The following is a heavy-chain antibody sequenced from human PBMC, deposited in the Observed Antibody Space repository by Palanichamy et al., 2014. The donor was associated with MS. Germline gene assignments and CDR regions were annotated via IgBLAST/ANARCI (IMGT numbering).Heavy chain of an antibody. CDR1: GFTFSSYG. CDR3: AKEERRGYCSSTSCYNVKNGMDV. J-gene: IGHJ6*02. D-gene: IGHD2-2*02. CDR2: IRYDGSNK. V-gene: IGHV3-30*02. Sequence: VQLVESGGGVVQPGGSLRLSCAASGFTFSSYGMHWVRQAPGRGLEWVAFIRYDGSNKYYADSVKGRFTISRDNSKNTLYLQMNSLRAEDTAVYYCAKEERRGYCSSTSCYNVKNGMDVWGQGTTVTVSS.